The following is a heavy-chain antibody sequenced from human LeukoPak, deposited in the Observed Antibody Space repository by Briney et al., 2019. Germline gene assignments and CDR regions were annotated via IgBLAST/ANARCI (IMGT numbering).Heavy chain of an antibody. CDR2: ISGSGGST. CDR1: GFTFSSYA. J-gene: IGHJ4*02. Sequence: GGSLRLSCAASGFTFSSYAMSWVRQAPGKGLEWVSAISGSGGSTYYADSVKGRFTISRDNSKNTLYLQMNSLRADDTAVYYCAKNLRSPGNYFDYWGQGTLVTVSS. D-gene: IGHD2-15*01. V-gene: IGHV3-23*01. CDR3: AKNLRSPGNYFDY.